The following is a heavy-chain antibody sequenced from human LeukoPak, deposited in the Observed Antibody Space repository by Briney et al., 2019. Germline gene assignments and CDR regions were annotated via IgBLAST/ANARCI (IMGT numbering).Heavy chain of an antibody. CDR3: ARAPRGAVAGYYFDY. V-gene: IGHV3-64*01. D-gene: IGHD6-19*01. J-gene: IGHJ4*02. CDR2: ISSNGGST. CDR1: GFTFSSYA. Sequence: PGGSLRLSCAASGFTFSSYAMHWVRQAPGKGLEYVSAISSNGGSTYYANSVKGRFTISRDNSKNTLYLQMGSLRAEDMAVYYCARAPRGAVAGYYFDYWGQGTVVTVSS.